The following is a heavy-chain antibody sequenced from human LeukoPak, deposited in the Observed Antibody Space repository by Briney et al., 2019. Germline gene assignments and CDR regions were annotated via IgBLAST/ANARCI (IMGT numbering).Heavy chain of an antibody. J-gene: IGHJ4*02. CDR1: GFTFSDYY. Sequence: SGGSLRLSCAAPGFTFSDYYMSWIRQAPGKGLEWVSYISSSGSTIYYADSVKGRFTISRDNAKNSLYLQMNSLRAEDTAVYYCARQGPSNWEFDYWGQGTLVTVSS. CDR3: ARQGPSNWEFDY. D-gene: IGHD7-27*01. CDR2: ISSSGSTI. V-gene: IGHV3-11*01.